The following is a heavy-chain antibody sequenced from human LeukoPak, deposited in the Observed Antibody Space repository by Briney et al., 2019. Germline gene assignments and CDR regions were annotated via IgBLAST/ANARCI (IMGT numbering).Heavy chain of an antibody. CDR2: ISSSSSTI. V-gene: IGHV3-48*04. J-gene: IGHJ5*02. Sequence: PGGSLRLSCAASGFTFSSYSMNWVRQAPGKGLEWVSYISSSSSTIYYADSVKGRFTISRDNAKNSLYLQMNSLRAEDTAVYYCAGPRLNDPWGQGTLVTVSS. CDR3: AGPRLNDP. CDR1: GFTFSSYS.